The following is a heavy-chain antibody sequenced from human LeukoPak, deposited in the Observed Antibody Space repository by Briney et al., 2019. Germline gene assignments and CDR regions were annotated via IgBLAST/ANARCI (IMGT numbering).Heavy chain of an antibody. D-gene: IGHD3-10*01. CDR1: GFTFSSYV. Sequence: GGSLRLSCAASGFTFSSYVMSWVRQAPGKGLEWVSGISGSGISTYYPDSVKGRFTVSRDNSKNTLFLQMNSLGAEDTAVYYCAKVEGVMIGSYYFYYGLDVWGQGTTISVSS. CDR3: AKVEGVMIGSYYFYYGLDV. CDR2: ISGSGIST. J-gene: IGHJ6*02. V-gene: IGHV3-23*01.